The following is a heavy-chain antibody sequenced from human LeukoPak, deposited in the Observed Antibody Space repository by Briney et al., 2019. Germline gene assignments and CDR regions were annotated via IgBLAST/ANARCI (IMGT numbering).Heavy chain of an antibody. CDR3: ARGGNSGWDY. J-gene: IGHJ4*02. Sequence: PGGSLRLSCAASGFTFSNYNMNWVRQAPGKGLEWVSSISSSGTYIYYADSVEGRFTISRDNAKNSLYLQMNSLRAEDTAVYYCARGGNSGWDYWGQGTLVTVSS. CDR2: ISSSGTYI. V-gene: IGHV3-21*01. D-gene: IGHD6-19*01. CDR1: GFTFSNYN.